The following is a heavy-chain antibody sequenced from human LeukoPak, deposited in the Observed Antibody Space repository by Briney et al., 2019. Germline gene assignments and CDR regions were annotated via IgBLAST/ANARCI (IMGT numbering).Heavy chain of an antibody. D-gene: IGHD3-22*01. Sequence: SETLSLTCTVAGGSISSSSYYWGWIRQPPGKGLEWIGSIYYSGSTYYNPSLKSRVTISVDTSKNQFSLKLSSVTAADTAVYYCARHVIGWVVITRSPHAFDIWGQGTMVTVSS. CDR2: IYYSGST. J-gene: IGHJ3*02. CDR1: GGSISSSSYY. V-gene: IGHV4-39*01. CDR3: ARHVIGWVVITRSPHAFDI.